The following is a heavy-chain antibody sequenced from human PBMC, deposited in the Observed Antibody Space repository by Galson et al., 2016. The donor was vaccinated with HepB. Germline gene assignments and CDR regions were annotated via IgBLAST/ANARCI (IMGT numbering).Heavy chain of an antibody. D-gene: IGHD6-19*01. CDR2: ISDDGTNK. V-gene: IGHV3-30*03. CDR1: EFSFSSYA. J-gene: IGHJ4*02. CDR3: ARDRQWLVTFDY. Sequence: SLRLSCAASEFSFSSYAMHWVRQAPGKGLEGVAVISDDGTNKFSGDAVKGRFTISRDNSRNKLYLQMNRVRPEDTGVYYCARDRQWLVTFDYWGLGTLVTVSS.